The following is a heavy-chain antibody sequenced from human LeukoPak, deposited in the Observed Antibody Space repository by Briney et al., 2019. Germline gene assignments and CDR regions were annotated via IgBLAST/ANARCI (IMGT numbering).Heavy chain of an antibody. V-gene: IGHV1-46*01. CDR2: INPSGGST. D-gene: IGHD3-9*01. Sequence: ASVKVSCKASGYSFTTYYMHWVRQAPGQGLEWMGIINPSGGSTSYAQKFQGRVTMTRDTSTSTVYMELSSLRSEDTAVYYCARVVEFDWSGDYWGQGTLVTVSS. CDR3: ARVVEFDWSGDY. CDR1: GYSFTTYY. J-gene: IGHJ4*02.